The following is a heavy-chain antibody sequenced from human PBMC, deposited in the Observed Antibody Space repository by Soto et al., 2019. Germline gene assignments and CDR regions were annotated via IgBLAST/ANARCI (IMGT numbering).Heavy chain of an antibody. CDR3: ARQYSSSSGYYYGVDV. V-gene: IGHV5-51*01. D-gene: IGHD6-6*01. Sequence: HGESLKISCKASGYRFTSYWIGWVRQMPGKGLEWMGIIYPGDSETRYSPSFQGQVTISADKSISTAYLQWSSLKASDTAMYYCARQYSSSSGYYYGVDVWGQGTTVTVSS. CDR1: GYRFTSYW. J-gene: IGHJ6*02. CDR2: IYPGDSET.